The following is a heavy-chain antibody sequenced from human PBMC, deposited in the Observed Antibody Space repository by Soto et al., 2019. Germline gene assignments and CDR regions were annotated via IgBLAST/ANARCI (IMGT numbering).Heavy chain of an antibody. V-gene: IGHV1-46*01. J-gene: IGHJ4*02. D-gene: IGHD1-1*01. CDR3: ARARIVTLNVFDY. CDR1: GYAFTDSF. Sequence: QVQLVQSGAEVKTPGASVTVSCRTSGYAFTDSFIHWLRQAPGHGLEWMGMINPLAGRVTYAQTFQGRVTMTKDTSTNTVYLELNSLVPEQTGVYYCARARIVTLNVFDYWGQGTLVTVSS. CDR2: INPLAGRV.